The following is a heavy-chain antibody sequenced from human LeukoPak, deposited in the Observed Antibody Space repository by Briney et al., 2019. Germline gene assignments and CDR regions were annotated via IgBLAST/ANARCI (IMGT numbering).Heavy chain of an antibody. J-gene: IGHJ3*02. CDR3: AREITMIVVVISSSAFDI. V-gene: IGHV1-2*02. D-gene: IGHD3-22*01. Sequence: ASVKVSCKASGYTFTGYYMHWVRQAPGQGLEWMGWINPNSGGTNYAQKFQGRVTMTRDTSISTAYMELGRLRSDDTAVYYCAREITMIVVVISSSAFDIWGQGTMVTVSS. CDR2: INPNSGGT. CDR1: GYTFTGYY.